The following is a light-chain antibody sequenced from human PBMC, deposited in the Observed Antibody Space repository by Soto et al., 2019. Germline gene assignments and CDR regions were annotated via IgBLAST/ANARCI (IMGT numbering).Light chain of an antibody. Sequence: QSALTQPASVSGSPGQSIAISCIGYSSDVGGYNYVSWHQQHPGKAPKVVIYDVSNRPSGVSDRFSGSKSGNTASLTISGLQAEDEADYYCSSYTSSSTYVFGTGTKLTVL. V-gene: IGLV2-14*01. CDR3: SSYTSSSTYV. CDR1: SSDVGGYNY. J-gene: IGLJ1*01. CDR2: DVS.